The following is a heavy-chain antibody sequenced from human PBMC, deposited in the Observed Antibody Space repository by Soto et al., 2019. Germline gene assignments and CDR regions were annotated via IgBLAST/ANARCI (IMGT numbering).Heavy chain of an antibody. CDR2: INHSGST. CDR1: GGSFSGYY. Sequence: PSETLSLTCAVYGGSFSGYYWSWIRQPPGKGLEWIGEINHSGSTNYNPSLKSRVTISVDTSKNQFSLKLSSVTAADTAVYYCARVGGGDGYKTRGFDYWGQGTLVTVSS. CDR3: ARVGGGDGYKTRGFDY. V-gene: IGHV4-34*01. D-gene: IGHD5-12*01. J-gene: IGHJ4*02.